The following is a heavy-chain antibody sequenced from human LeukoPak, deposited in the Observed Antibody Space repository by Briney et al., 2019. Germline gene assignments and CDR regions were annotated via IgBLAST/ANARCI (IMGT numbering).Heavy chain of an antibody. CDR1: GGSLSSSRYF. V-gene: IGHV4-39*07. CDR2: IYNSGTT. D-gene: IGHD3-10*01. CDR3: AREGYGSGKFDP. Sequence: SETLSLTCTVSGGSLSSSRYFWAWIRQPPGKGLDWIGSIYNSGTTYYIASLKSRVTMSLDRSKNQFSLRLNSVTAADTAVYYCAREGYGSGKFDPWGQGTLVTVSS. J-gene: IGHJ5*02.